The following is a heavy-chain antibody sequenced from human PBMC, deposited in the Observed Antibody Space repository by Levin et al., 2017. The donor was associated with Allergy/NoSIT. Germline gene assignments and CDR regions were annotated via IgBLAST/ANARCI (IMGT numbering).Heavy chain of an antibody. CDR2: TYYRSRWYN. CDR3: TRDFDS. V-gene: IGHV6-1*01. J-gene: IGHJ4*02. Sequence: NASETLSLTCAISGDSVSSNTGSWNWVRQSPSRGLEWLGRTYYRSRWYNDSALSVKSRITIDPDTSKNQFSLQLTSVTPDDTAVYFCTRDFDSWGQGTLVTVSS. CDR1: GDSVSSNTGS.